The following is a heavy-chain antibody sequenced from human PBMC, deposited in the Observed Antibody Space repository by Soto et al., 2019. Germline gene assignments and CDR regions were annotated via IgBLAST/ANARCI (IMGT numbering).Heavy chain of an antibody. D-gene: IGHD4-17*01. CDR2: IKSKTDGGTT. Sequence: VGSLRLSCAASVFTFSNAWMSCVRHSPGKGLEWVGRIKSKTDGGTTDYAAPVKGRFTISRDDSKNTLYLQMNSLKTEDTAVYYCTSDLGPYGDYVEYWGQGTLVTVSS. J-gene: IGHJ4*02. CDR3: TSDLGPYGDYVEY. CDR1: VFTFSNAW. V-gene: IGHV3-15*01.